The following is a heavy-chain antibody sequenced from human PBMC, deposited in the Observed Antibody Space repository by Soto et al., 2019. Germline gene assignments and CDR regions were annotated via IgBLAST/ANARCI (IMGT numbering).Heavy chain of an antibody. D-gene: IGHD5-12*01. J-gene: IGHJ4*02. V-gene: IGHV1-46*02. Sequence: QVQLVQSGAEVKKPGASVKVSCRASGYSINNYYMHWVRQGPGQGLEWMGMINPSGGSTRYAQKFQDRVTMTRDTSTSTFYMELSSLRSEDTAVYYCARDRRDGYPFDYWGQGTLVTVSS. CDR3: ARDRRDGYPFDY. CDR1: GYSINNYY. CDR2: INPSGGST.